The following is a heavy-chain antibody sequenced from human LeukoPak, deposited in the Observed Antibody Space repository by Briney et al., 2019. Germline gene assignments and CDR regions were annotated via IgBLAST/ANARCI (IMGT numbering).Heavy chain of an antibody. CDR1: GGSISSYY. J-gene: IGHJ6*02. D-gene: IGHD3-16*01. CDR3: ARSPLLREVEPHYGMDV. CDR2: IYTSGST. Sequence: SETLSPTCTVSGGSISSYYWSWIRQPAGKGLEWIGRIYTSGSTNYNPSLKSRVTMSVDTSKNQFSLKLSSVTAADTAVYYCARSPLLREVEPHYGMDVWGQGTTVTVSS. V-gene: IGHV4-4*07.